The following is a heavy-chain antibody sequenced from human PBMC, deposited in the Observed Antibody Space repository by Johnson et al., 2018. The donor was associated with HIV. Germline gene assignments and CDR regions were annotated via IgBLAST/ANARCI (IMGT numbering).Heavy chain of an antibody. D-gene: IGHD1-26*01. CDR2: IGSKDKSYAT. Sequence: VQLVESGGGVVRPGGSLRLACAASGFTFSDHYMSWIRQAPGKGLEWDGRIGSKDKSYATVYDVSMKDRFTISRDDSKKKLYLQMNSLGAEATALYYCAKVGRSVGAMTSFVIWCRGAMVT. V-gene: IGHV3-72*01. CDR1: GFTFSDHY. J-gene: IGHJ3*02. CDR3: AKVGRSVGAMTSFVI.